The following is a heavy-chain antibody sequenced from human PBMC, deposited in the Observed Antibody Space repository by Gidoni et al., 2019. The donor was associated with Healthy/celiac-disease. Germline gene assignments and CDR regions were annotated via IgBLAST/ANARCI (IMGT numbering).Heavy chain of an antibody. V-gene: IGHV2-26*01. Sequence: QVTLKESGPVLVKPTETLTLTCPVSGFSLSNARMGVSWIRQPPGKALEWLAHIFSNDEKSYSTSLKSRLTISKDTSKSQVVLTMTNMDPVDTATYYCARHYGEDFDYWGQGTLVTVSS. CDR1: GFSLSNARMG. D-gene: IGHD4-17*01. CDR2: IFSNDEK. J-gene: IGHJ4*02. CDR3: ARHYGEDFDY.